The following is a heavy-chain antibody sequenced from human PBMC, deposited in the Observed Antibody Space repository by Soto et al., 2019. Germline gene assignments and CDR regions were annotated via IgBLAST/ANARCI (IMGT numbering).Heavy chain of an antibody. CDR1: GFTFSSYS. V-gene: IGHV3-21*01. Sequence: GGSLRLSCAASGFTFSSYSMNWVRQAPGKGLEWVSSISSSSSYIYYADSVKGRFTISRDNAKNSLYLQMNSLRAEDTAVYYCARDGKDFWSGYYHFDYWGQGTLVTVSS. CDR2: ISSSSSYI. J-gene: IGHJ4*02. D-gene: IGHD3-3*01. CDR3: ARDGKDFWSGYYHFDY.